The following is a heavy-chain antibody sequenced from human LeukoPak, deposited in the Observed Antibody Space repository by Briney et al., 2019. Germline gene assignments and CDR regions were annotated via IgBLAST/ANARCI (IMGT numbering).Heavy chain of an antibody. CDR2: ICPGDSDT. J-gene: IGHJ4*02. CDR1: GYSFTSYW. Sequence: GESLKTSCKGSGYSFTSYWIGWVRQMPGKGLEWMGIICPGDSDTRYSPSFQGQVTISADKSISTAYLQWSSLKASDTAMYYCARLVSIAAAVFDYWGQGTLVTVSS. D-gene: IGHD6-13*01. CDR3: ARLVSIAAAVFDY. V-gene: IGHV5-51*01.